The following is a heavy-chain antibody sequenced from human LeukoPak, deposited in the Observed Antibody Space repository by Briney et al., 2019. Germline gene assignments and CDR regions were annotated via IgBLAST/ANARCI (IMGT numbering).Heavy chain of an antibody. D-gene: IGHD6-6*01. V-gene: IGHV1-2*02. Sequence: GASVKVSCKASGYIFTGHYMHWVRQAPGQGLEWMGWINPNTGGTNYAQKFQGRVTMTRDTSISTAYMELSRLASDDTAVYYCAGGYSNSCFDYWGQGTLVTVSS. CDR3: AGGYSNSCFDY. CDR2: INPNTGGT. J-gene: IGHJ4*02. CDR1: GYIFTGHY.